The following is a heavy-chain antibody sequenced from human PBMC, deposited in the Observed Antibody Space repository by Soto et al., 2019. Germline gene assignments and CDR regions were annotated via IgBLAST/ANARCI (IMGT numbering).Heavy chain of an antibody. CDR1: GGSISSSSYY. D-gene: IGHD1-1*01. CDR3: ARHKKLSGTVVDY. Sequence: SETLSLTCTVSGGSISSSSYYWGWIRQPPGKGLEWIGSIYYSGSTYYDPSLKSRVTISVDTSKNQFSLKLSSVTAADTAVYYCARHKKLSGTVVDYWGQGTLVTVSS. V-gene: IGHV4-39*01. CDR2: IYYSGST. J-gene: IGHJ4*02.